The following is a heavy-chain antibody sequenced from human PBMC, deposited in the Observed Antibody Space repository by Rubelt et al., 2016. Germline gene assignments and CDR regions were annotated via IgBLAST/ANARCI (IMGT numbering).Heavy chain of an antibody. CDR3: ARWVRGWTNWFDP. Sequence: QLQLQESGPGLVKPSETLSLTCTVSGGSISSSSYYWGWIRRPPGKGLEWIGSIYYSGSTYYNPSLKSRVTISVDTAKNQFSLKLTSVTAADTAVYYWARWVRGWTNWFDPWGQGTLVTVSS. D-gene: IGHD3-10*01. V-gene: IGHV4-39*07. CDR2: IYYSGST. CDR1: GGSISSSSYY. J-gene: IGHJ5*02.